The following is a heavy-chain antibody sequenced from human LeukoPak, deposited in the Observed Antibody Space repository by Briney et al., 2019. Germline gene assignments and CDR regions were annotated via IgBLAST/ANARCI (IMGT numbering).Heavy chain of an antibody. J-gene: IGHJ5*02. CDR1: GGSISSYY. D-gene: IGHD2-2*01. CDR3: ARGIVVVLAAHNWFDP. Sequence: SETLSLTCTVSGGSISSYYWSWIRQPPGKGLEWIGYIYYSGSTNYNPSLKSRVTISVDTSKNQFSLKLSSVTAADTAVYYCARGIVVVLAAHNWFDPWGQGTLVTVSS. CDR2: IYYSGST. V-gene: IGHV4-59*01.